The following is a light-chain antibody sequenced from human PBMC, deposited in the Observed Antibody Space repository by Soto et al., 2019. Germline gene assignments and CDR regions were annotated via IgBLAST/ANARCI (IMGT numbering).Light chain of an antibody. CDR1: HSLRHSNVCNY. Sequence: IVIAQSPLSLPFTPGDPASISCRSIHSLRHSNVCNYFVWYLLKPGQSPQLLIYLGSNRASGVPDRFSGSGSGTDFTLKISRVEAEDVGVYYCRQALQSPPTFGGGTKVDIK. V-gene: IGKV2-28*01. J-gene: IGKJ4*01. CDR3: RQALQSPPT. CDR2: LGS.